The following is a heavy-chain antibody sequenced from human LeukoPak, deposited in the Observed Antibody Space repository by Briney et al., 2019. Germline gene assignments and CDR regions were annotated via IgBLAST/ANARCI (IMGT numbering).Heavy chain of an antibody. D-gene: IGHD6-13*01. J-gene: IGHJ4*02. V-gene: IGHV3-7*01. Sequence: GRTLRLSCTASGFGLSSNWMSWVRQAPGKGKEWVGNIGEDGSEKYYLDSVKGRFTMSRDNARNSLFLQMNSLRPEDTAVYYCATSSSSWYRGWYWGQGALVTVSS. CDR1: GFGLSSNW. CDR3: ATSSSSWYRGWY. CDR2: IGEDGSEK.